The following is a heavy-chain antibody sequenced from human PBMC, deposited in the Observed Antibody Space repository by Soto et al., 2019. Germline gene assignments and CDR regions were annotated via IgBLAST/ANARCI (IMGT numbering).Heavy chain of an antibody. D-gene: IGHD2-2*01. V-gene: IGHV4-34*01. Sequence: QVQLQQWGAGLLKPSETLSLTCAVYGGSFSGYYWTWIRQSPEKGLEWIGEVNHSGTTYYKPALNTRVTISVHTPKNQFSLKMSSVTAADTAVYYCARGIGYCSSINCYSSRRLRFDSWGQGTLVTVSS. J-gene: IGHJ4*02. CDR2: VNHSGTT. CDR1: GGSFSGYY. CDR3: ARGIGYCSSINCYSSRRLRFDS.